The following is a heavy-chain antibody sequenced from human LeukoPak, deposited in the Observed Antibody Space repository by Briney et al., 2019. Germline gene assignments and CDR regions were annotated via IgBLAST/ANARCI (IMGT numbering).Heavy chain of an antibody. J-gene: IGHJ4*02. D-gene: IGHD3-22*01. CDR1: GFTFSSYG. CDR3: VKCPLPDGDTSGYYYDY. Sequence: GGSLRLSCAASGFTFSSYGMHWVRQAPGKGLEWVAVISYDGTNKYYADSVKGRFTISRDNSKNTMYLQMSSLRAEDTAVYYCVKCPLPDGDTSGYYYDYWGQGTLVTVSS. V-gene: IGHV3-30*18. CDR2: ISYDGTNK.